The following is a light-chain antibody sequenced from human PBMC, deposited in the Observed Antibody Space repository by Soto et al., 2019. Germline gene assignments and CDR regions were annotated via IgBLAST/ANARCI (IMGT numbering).Light chain of an antibody. Sequence: DIQLTQSPSFLSPSIGESVTITCRASQVISTSLAWYQVKPGKAPKLLIYAASTLESGVPSRFSATVSGTEFSLTITSLQPEDFATYYCQQYNSYSGTFGQGTKVEIK. V-gene: IGKV1-9*01. CDR1: QVISTS. CDR3: QQYNSYSGT. J-gene: IGKJ1*01. CDR2: AAS.